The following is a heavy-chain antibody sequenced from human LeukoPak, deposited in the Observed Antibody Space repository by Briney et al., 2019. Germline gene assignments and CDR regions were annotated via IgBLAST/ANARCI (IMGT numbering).Heavy chain of an antibody. CDR2: IYYSGST. J-gene: IGHJ3*02. V-gene: IGHV4-39*07. CDR3: ARTLGIRREDAFDI. CDR1: GGSISSSSYY. D-gene: IGHD7-27*01. Sequence: SETLSLTCTVSGGSISSSSYYWGWIRQPPGKGLEWIGSIYYSGSTNYNPSLKSRVTISVDTSKNQFSLKLSSVTAADTAVYYCARTLGIRREDAFDIWGQGTMVTVSS.